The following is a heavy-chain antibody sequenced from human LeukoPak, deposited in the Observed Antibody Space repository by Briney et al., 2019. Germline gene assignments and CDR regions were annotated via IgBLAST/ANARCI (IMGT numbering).Heavy chain of an antibody. CDR2: VKQDGNEK. V-gene: IGHV3-7*01. D-gene: IGHD6-13*01. CDR3: VRDWGGTEAAGDL. Sequence: GGSLRLSCAASGSTFSRYQMSWGRQAPGKGLEWVAKVKQDGNEKYYVDSVEGRFTISRDNAKSSLYLELNTLRVEDTAVYYCVRDWGGTEAAGDLWGQGTLVTVSS. J-gene: IGHJ5*02. CDR1: GSTFSRYQ.